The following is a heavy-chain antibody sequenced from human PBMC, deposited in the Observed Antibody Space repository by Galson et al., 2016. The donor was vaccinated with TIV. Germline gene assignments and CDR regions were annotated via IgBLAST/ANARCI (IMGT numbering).Heavy chain of an antibody. CDR1: GFTFDEYT. V-gene: IGHV3-9*01. CDR2: ISWNSGDI. Sequence: SLRPSCAASGFTFDEYTIHWVRQAPGKGLEWVSGISWNSGDIAYADTVKGRFTISRDNAKNSLYLQMNSLRAEDTALYYCAKDFRPYSGSYFTNAYFDYWGQGTLVTVSS. CDR3: AKDFRPYSGSYFTNAYFDY. D-gene: IGHD1-26*01. J-gene: IGHJ4*02.